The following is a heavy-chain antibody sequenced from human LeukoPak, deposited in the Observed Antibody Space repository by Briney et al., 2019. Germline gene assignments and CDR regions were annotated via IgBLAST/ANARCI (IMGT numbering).Heavy chain of an antibody. CDR2: VYSSGST. Sequence: ASETLSLTCSVSGGSIIGNYWSWIRKSPGKGLEWIGYVYSSGSTKCNPSLKSRVTISVDTSKNQFSLKLSSVTAADTAVYYCARWSPVFRQLDEYFQHWGQGTLVAVSS. D-gene: IGHD6-13*01. V-gene: IGHV4-4*09. CDR3: ARWSPVFRQLDEYFQH. CDR1: GGSIIGNY. J-gene: IGHJ1*01.